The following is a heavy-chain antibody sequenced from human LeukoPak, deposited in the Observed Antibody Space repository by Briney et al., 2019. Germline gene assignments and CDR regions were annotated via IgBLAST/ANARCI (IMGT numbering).Heavy chain of an antibody. D-gene: IGHD3-9*01. Sequence: PGGSLRLSCAASGFTFSSYGMHWVRQAPGKGLEWVAFIRYDGSNKYYADSVKGRFTISRDNSKNTLYLQMNSLRAEDTAVYYCAKGIDYDILTGYYPDWGQGTLVTVSS. CDR2: IRYDGSNK. J-gene: IGHJ4*02. V-gene: IGHV3-30*02. CDR3: AKGIDYDILTGYYPD. CDR1: GFTFSSYG.